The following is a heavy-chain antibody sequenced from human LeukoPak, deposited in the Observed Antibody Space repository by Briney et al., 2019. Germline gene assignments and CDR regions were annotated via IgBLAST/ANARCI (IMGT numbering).Heavy chain of an antibody. D-gene: IGHD5-18*01. V-gene: IGHV3-23*01. CDR1: GFTFSSYA. Sequence: PGGSLRLXCAASGFTFSSYAMGWGRQAPGKGLEWVSAITASGGNTYYADSVKGRFTISRDNSKNTLYLQVNSLRAEDTAVYYCAKGNGYSYGRYYFDYWGQGTLVTVSS. J-gene: IGHJ4*02. CDR3: AKGNGYSYGRYYFDY. CDR2: ITASGGNT.